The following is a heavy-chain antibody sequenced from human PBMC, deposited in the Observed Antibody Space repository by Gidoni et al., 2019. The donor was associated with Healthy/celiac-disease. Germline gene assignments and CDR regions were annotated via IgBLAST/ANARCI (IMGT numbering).Heavy chain of an antibody. CDR3: ARPSGGNSGDYYYYGMDV. V-gene: IGHV4-61*07. D-gene: IGHD2-21*02. Sequence: STNYNPSLKSRVTISVDTSKNQFSLKLSSVTAADTAVYYCARPSGGNSGDYYYYGMDVWGQGTTVTVSS. J-gene: IGHJ6*02. CDR2: ST.